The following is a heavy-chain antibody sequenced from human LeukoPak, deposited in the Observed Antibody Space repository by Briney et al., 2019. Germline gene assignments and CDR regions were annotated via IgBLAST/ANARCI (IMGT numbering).Heavy chain of an antibody. V-gene: IGHV1-2*02. CDR3: ARERLEYSSSLVAFDI. CDR1: GGTFSSYA. D-gene: IGHD6-6*01. CDR2: INPNSGGT. Sequence: ASVKVSCKASGGTFSSYAISWVRQAPGQGLEWMGWINPNSGGTNYAQKFQGRVTMTRDTSISTAYMELSRLRSDDTAVYYCARERLEYSSSLVAFDIWGQGTMVTVSS. J-gene: IGHJ3*02.